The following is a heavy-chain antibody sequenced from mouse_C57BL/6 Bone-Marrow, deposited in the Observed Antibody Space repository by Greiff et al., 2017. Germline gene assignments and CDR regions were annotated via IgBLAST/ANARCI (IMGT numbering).Heavy chain of an antibody. V-gene: IGHV5-2*01. CDR1: EYEFPSHA. Sequence: EVKLMESGGGLVQPGESLKLSCESNEYEFPSHAMSWVRKPPEKRLELVAAINSDGGSTYYPDTMERRFIISRDNTKKTLYLQVSSLRSEDTALYYCARHEGLRRLYYFDYWGQGTTLTVSS. CDR3: ARHEGLRRLYYFDY. D-gene: IGHD2-4*01. CDR2: INSDGGST. J-gene: IGHJ2*01.